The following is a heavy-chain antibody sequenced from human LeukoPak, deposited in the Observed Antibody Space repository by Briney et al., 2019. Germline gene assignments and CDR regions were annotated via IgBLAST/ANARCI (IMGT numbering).Heavy chain of an antibody. V-gene: IGHV3-7*01. CDR1: GFTFSSYW. CDR2: IKQDGSEK. J-gene: IGHJ6*02. CDR3: ARVSRDYYYYYGTDV. Sequence: PGGSLRLSCAASGFTFSSYWMSWVRQAPGKGLEWVANIKQDGSEKYYVDSVKGRFTISRDNAKNSLYLQMNSLRAEDTAVYYCARVSRDYYYYYGTDVWGQGTTVTVSS.